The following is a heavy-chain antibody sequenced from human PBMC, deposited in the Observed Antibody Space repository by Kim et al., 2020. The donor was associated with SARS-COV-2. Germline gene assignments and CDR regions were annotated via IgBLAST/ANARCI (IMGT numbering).Heavy chain of an antibody. V-gene: IGHV4-59*08. CDR1: GGSMTSYY. Sequence: SETLSLTCTVSGGSMTSYYWSWIRQPPGKGLEWIGYIYYTGTTNYNPSLKSRVTISLDTSKDQFSLRLSSVTAADTALYYCAWSFGATELDFWGLGTLVTVSS. CDR3: AWSFGATELDF. D-gene: IGHD2-15*01. CDR2: IYYTGTT. J-gene: IGHJ4*02.